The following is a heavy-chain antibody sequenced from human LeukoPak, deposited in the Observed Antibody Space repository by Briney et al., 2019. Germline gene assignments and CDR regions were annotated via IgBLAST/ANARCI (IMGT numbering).Heavy chain of an antibody. CDR3: ARGEQQLVLYYYYMDV. CDR1: GYTFTGYY. D-gene: IGHD6-13*01. V-gene: IGHV1-2*02. J-gene: IGHJ6*03. CDR2: INPNSGGT. Sequence: ASVKVSCKASGYTFTGYYMHWVRQAPGPGLEWMGWINPNSGGTNYAQKFQGRVTMTRDTSISTAYMELSRLRSDDTAVYYCARGEQQLVLYYYYMDVWGKGTTVTVSS.